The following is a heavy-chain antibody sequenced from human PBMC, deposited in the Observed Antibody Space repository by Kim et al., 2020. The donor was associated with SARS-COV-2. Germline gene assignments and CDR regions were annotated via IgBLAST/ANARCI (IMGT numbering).Heavy chain of an antibody. CDR3: AREASGSYYPLYYYDY. Sequence: ASVKVSCKASGYTFNIYYMHWVRQAPGQGLEWMGVINPSGGSTTYAEKFQGRVTLTRDTSTCTVYMDLSSVRSEDTAVYYCAREASGSYYPLYYYDYCGQ. CDR2: INPSGGST. CDR1: GYTFNIYY. D-gene: IGHD1-26*01. V-gene: IGHV1-46*02. J-gene: IGHJ4*02.